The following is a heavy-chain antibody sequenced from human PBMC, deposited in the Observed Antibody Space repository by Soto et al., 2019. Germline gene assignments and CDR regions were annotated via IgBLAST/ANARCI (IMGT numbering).Heavy chain of an antibody. CDR1: GGSISSSSYY. CDR3: ASLTIFDAFDI. D-gene: IGHD3-3*01. V-gene: IGHV4-39*01. J-gene: IGHJ3*02. Sequence: SETLSLTCTVSGGSISSSSYYWGWIRQPPGKGLEWIGSIYYSGSTYYNPSLKSRVTISVDTSKNQFSLKLSSVTAADTAVYYCASLTIFDAFDIWGQGTMVTVSS. CDR2: IYYSGST.